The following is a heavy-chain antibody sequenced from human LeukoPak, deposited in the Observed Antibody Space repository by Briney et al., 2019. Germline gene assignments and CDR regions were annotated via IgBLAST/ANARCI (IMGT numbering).Heavy chain of an antibody. V-gene: IGHV3-7*04. CDR1: GFTFSSYW. D-gene: IGHD6-13*01. CDR3: ARGAYSSPTTYDFDY. J-gene: IGHJ4*02. CDR2: IKQDGSEK. Sequence: GGSLRLSCAASGFTFSSYWMSWVRQAPGKGLEWVANIKQDGSEKYYVDSVKGRFTISRDNAKNSLYLQMNSLRAEDTAVYYCARGAYSSPTTYDFDYWGQGTLVTVSS.